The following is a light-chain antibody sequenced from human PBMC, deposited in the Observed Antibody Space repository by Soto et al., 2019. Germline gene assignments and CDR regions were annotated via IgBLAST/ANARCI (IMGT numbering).Light chain of an antibody. CDR3: CSYAGSPRYV. CDR1: SSDVGYYNY. CDR2: DVS. J-gene: IGLJ1*01. V-gene: IGLV2-11*01. Sequence: QSALTQPRSVSGSPGQSVTISCTGTSSDVGYYNYVSWYQQHPGKAPKVMIYDVSERPSGVPGRFSGSKSGNTASLTISGLQAEDEADYYCCSYAGSPRYVFGTGTKLTVL.